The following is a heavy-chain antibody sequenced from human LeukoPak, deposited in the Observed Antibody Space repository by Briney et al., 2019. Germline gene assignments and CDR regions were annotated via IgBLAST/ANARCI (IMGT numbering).Heavy chain of an antibody. J-gene: IGHJ3*01. CDR3: ASLSAAVHLGAFDL. D-gene: IGHD3-3*01. CDR2: IHTSGSN. Sequence: SETLSLTCAVSGVSISPYYWAWIRQPPGKGLEWIGYIHTSGSNNQYPSLKSRVTISVDKSKNHFSLRLASVTAADTAVYYCASLSAAVHLGAFDLWGQGTMVTVSS. CDR1: GVSISPYY. V-gene: IGHV4-4*09.